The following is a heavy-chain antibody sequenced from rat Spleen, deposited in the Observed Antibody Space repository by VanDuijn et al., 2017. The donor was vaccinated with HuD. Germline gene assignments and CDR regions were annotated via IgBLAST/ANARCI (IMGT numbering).Heavy chain of an antibody. J-gene: IGHJ2*01. CDR2: ISYSGST. Sequence: EVQLQESGPGLVKPSQSLSLTCSVTGYSITSNYWGWIRKFPGNKMEWMGYISYSGSTSYNPSLKSRISITRDTSKNQFFLQLNSVTTEDTATYYCATGGHYFDYWGQGVMVTVSS. V-gene: IGHV3-1*01. CDR3: ATGGHYFDY. CDR1: GYSITSNY. D-gene: IGHD1-4*01.